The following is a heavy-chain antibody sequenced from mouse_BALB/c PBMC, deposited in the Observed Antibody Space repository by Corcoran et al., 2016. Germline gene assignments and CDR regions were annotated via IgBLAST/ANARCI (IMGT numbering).Heavy chain of an antibody. CDR3: ARSGSSYVWYLDV. Sequence: QNQLVQSGPELKKPGETVKLSCKASGYTFTNNGRNWVKQAPGKGLKWMGWINTYTGKPTYADDFKGRFSFSLETSASTAYLQINNLKNEDMATYFCARSGSSYVWYLDVWGAGTTVTVSS. J-gene: IGHJ1*01. CDR2: INTYTGKP. CDR1: GYTFTNNG. V-gene: IGHV9-1*02. D-gene: IGHD1-1*01.